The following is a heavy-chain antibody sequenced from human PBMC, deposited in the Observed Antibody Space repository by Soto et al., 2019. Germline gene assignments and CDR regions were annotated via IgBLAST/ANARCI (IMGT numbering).Heavy chain of an antibody. CDR2: VGGGGDDT. Sequence: EVQLLESGGGLLQPGGSLRLSCAASGFTFSSYVMNWVRQVPGEGLEWVSTVGGGGDDTYNADSVKGRFTISRDNSKNTLYLQMNSLRADDTAVYFCAKSGYCSTGKCSAFDYWGQGTLVTVSS. CDR3: AKSGYCSTGKCSAFDY. J-gene: IGHJ4*02. D-gene: IGHD2-8*01. CDR1: GFTFSSYV. V-gene: IGHV3-23*01.